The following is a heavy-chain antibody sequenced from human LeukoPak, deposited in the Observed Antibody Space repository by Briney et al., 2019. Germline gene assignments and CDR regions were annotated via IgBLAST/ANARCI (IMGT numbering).Heavy chain of an antibody. J-gene: IGHJ4*02. CDR3: ARAVIGAVRAPFDH. Sequence: GGSLRLSCAASGFTVSSNYMSWVRQAPGKGLEWVSVIYSGGSTYYADSVKGRFTISRHNSKNTLYLQMNCLRAEDTAVYYCARAVIGAVRAPFDHWGQGTLVTVSS. D-gene: IGHD2-21*01. CDR2: IYSGGST. CDR1: GFTVSSNY. V-gene: IGHV3-53*04.